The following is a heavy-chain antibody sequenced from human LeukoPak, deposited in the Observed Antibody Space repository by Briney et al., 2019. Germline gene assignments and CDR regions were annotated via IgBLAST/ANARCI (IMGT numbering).Heavy chain of an antibody. CDR2: IKQDGSEK. Sequence: GGSLRLSCAASGFTFSTYWMSWVRQAPGKGLEWVANIKQDGSEKYYVDSVKGRFTISRDNSKNTLYLQMNSLRAEDTAVYYCAKAAYCSSTSCYTRLTGWFDPWGQGTLVTVSS. J-gene: IGHJ5*02. D-gene: IGHD2-2*02. CDR3: AKAAYCSSTSCYTRLTGWFDP. CDR1: GFTFSTYW. V-gene: IGHV3-7*03.